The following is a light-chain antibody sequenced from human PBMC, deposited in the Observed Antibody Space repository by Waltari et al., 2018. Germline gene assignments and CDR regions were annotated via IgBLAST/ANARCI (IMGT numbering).Light chain of an antibody. CDR2: GSS. J-gene: IGKJ4*01. V-gene: IGKV3-20*01. Sequence: EIVLTQSPGTLSLSPGERATLSCRVSQSVSSTYLAWYQQKAGQAPRLLIYGSSTRATGIPDRFSGSGSWTEFTLTISRLEPEDFAVYYCQQYVSSPVTFGGGTKVEIK. CDR3: QQYVSSPVT. CDR1: QSVSSTY.